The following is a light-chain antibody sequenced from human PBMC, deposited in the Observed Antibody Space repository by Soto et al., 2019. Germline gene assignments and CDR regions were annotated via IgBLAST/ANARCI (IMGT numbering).Light chain of an antibody. J-gene: IGKJ5*01. CDR2: GAS. CDR1: QSISTK. Sequence: EIVLTQSPATLSVSPGERAILSCRASQSISTKLAWYQQKPGRAPRLLIYGASTRATGIPARFSGSGSGTEFTLTITSLQSEDFAVDYCQEYNKWFSISFGQGTRLEIK. CDR3: QEYNKWFSIS. V-gene: IGKV3-15*01.